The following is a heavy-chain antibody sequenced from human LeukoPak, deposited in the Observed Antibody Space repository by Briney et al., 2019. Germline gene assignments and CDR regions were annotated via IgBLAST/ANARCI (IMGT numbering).Heavy chain of an antibody. D-gene: IGHD2-2*01. CDR1: GFTFSSYW. Sequence: GGSLRLSCAASGFTFSSYWMSWVRQAPGKGLEWVANIKQDGSEKYYVDSVKGRFTISRDNAKNSLYLQMNSLRAEDTAVYYCARDHVRYCSSTSCYDGWFDPWGQGTLVTVSS. V-gene: IGHV3-7*01. CDR2: IKQDGSEK. J-gene: IGHJ5*02. CDR3: ARDHVRYCSSTSCYDGWFDP.